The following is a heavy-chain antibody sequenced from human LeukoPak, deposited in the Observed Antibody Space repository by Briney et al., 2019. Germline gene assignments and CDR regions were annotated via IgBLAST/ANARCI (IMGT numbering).Heavy chain of an antibody. CDR1: GFTFSSYW. CDR2: INSDGSST. D-gene: IGHD2-2*01. Sequence: GGSLRLSCAASGFTFSSYWMHWVRQAPGKGLVWVSRINSDGSSTSYADSVKGRFTISRDNAKNTLYLQMNSLRAEDTAVYYCARYRAMALRYFVYWGQGALVTVSS. CDR3: ARYRAMALRYFVY. V-gene: IGHV3-74*01. J-gene: IGHJ4*02.